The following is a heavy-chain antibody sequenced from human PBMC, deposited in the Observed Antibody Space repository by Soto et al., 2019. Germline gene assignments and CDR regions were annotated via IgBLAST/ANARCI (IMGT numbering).Heavy chain of an antibody. J-gene: IGHJ6*02. CDR3: AKQQVSGTPYYYSMDV. CDR1: GVTFSSYA. V-gene: IGHV3-23*01. D-gene: IGHD3-10*01. CDR2: ISGSGGSA. Sequence: EVQLLESGGGLVQPGGSLRLSCAASGVTFSSYAMSWVRQAPGKGLEWVSTISGSGGSAYYADSVKGRFTISRDNSKNTLYLLMISLRAEDTAVYYCAKQQVSGTPYYYSMDVWGQGTTVTVSS.